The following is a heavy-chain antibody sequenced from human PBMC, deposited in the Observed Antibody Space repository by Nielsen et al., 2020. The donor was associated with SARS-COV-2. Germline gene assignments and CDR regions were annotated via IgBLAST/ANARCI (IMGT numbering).Heavy chain of an antibody. D-gene: IGHD3-22*01. CDR3: AKLPADYDSSVDY. CDR1: GFTFDDYA. Sequence: SLKISCAASGFTFDDYAMHWVRQAPGKGLGWVSGIRWNSGSIGYADSVKGRFTISRDNAKNSLYLQMNSLRAEDTALYYCAKLPADYDSSVDYWGQGTLVTVSS. CDR2: IRWNSGSI. V-gene: IGHV3-9*01. J-gene: IGHJ4*02.